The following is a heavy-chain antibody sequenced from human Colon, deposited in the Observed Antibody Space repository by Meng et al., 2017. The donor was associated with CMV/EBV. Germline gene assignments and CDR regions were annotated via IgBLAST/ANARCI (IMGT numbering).Heavy chain of an antibody. CDR2: IIPMFGSP. J-gene: IGHJ5*02. CDR3: ARGKQAGFDL. V-gene: IGHV1-69*01. CDR1: GGTFKPST. Sequence: VRCGAEGRKPGSAGKVTCTASGGTFKPSTFSWVRPAPGQGLEWMGGIIPMFGSPSYSQKFRGRVTITADELEVNSLRSEDTAVYYCARGKQAGFDLWGQGTLVTVSS. D-gene: IGHD6-13*01.